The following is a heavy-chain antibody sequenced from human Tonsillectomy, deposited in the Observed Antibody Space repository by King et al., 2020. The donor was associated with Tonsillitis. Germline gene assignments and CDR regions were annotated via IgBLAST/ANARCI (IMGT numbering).Heavy chain of an antibody. Sequence: VQLVESGGGVVQPGRSLRLSCAASGFMFSNNGMHWVRQAPGKGLEWVALIAYDATYENYADSVKGRFTISRDNSKNTLDLEMNSLRVEDTALYYCAIDGIGLSDWYFDLWGRGTLVTVSS. CDR3: AIDGIGLSDWYFDL. V-gene: IGHV3-30*03. CDR2: IAYDATYE. J-gene: IGHJ2*01. D-gene: IGHD3-16*01. CDR1: GFMFSNNG.